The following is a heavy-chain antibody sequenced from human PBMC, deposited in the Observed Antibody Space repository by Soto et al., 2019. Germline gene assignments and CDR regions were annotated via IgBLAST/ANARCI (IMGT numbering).Heavy chain of an antibody. CDR1: GFTFTSSA. D-gene: IGHD3-3*01. CDR2: IVVGSGNT. Sequence: ASVKVCCKASGFTFTSSAVQWVRQARGQRLEWIGWIVVGSGNTNYAQKFQERVTITRDMSTSTAYMELRSLRSEDTAVYFCAAVFITIFGVFIQVDRRFDPWG. V-gene: IGHV1-58*01. J-gene: IGHJ5*02. CDR3: AAVFITIFGVFIQVDRRFDP.